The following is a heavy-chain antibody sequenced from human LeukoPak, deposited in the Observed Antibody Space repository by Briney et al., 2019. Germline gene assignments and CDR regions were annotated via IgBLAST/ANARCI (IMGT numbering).Heavy chain of an antibody. CDR3: ARTGEPYYDILTGYYMPYYYYYMDV. V-gene: IGHV1-8*02. Sequence: GASVKVSCKASGYTFTSYGIPWVRQATGQGLEWMGWMNPNSGNSDYAQKFQGRLTMTRNTYRSTAYMELSSLRSEDTAVYYCARTGEPYYDILTGYYMPYYYYYMDVWGKGTTVTISS. D-gene: IGHD3-9*01. CDR2: MNPNSGNS. J-gene: IGHJ6*03. CDR1: GYTFTSYG.